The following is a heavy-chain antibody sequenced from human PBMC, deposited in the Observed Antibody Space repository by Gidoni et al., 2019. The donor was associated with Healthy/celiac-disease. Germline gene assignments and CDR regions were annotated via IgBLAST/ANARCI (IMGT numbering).Heavy chain of an antibody. D-gene: IGHD6-6*01. Sequence: HVQRQQPGPGLVKPWQTLALTCTIDGDSVSSNSAAWNWLRQSPSRGLEWLGRTYSRSKWYNYYAVSVNSRITLNPDTSNNQFSLQRNSVTPEDTAVYCCARGWGPYSSSAPFDSWGQGTLVTVSS. J-gene: IGHJ4*02. V-gene: IGHV6-1*01. CDR1: GDSVSSNSAA. CDR2: TYSRSKWYN. CDR3: ARGWGPYSSSAPFDS.